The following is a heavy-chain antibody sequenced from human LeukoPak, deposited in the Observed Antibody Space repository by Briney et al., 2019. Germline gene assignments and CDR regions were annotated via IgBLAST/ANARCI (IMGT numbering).Heavy chain of an antibody. V-gene: IGHV1-8*01. CDR3: AGDVSSSWRGDYFDY. D-gene: IGHD6-13*01. Sequence: ASVKVSCKASGYTFTSYDINWVRQATGQGLEWMGWMNPNSGNTGYAQKFQGRVTMTRNTSISTAYMELSSLRSEDTAVYYCAGDVSSSWRGDYFDYWGQGTLVTVSS. J-gene: IGHJ4*02. CDR2: MNPNSGNT. CDR1: GYTFTSYD.